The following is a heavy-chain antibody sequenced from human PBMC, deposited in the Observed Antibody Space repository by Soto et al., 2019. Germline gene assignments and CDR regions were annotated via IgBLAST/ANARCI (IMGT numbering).Heavy chain of an antibody. CDR1: GGSISSGGYY. Sequence: SETLSLTCTVSGGSISSGGYYWSWIRQHPGKGLEWIGYIYYSGSTYYNPSLKSRVTISVDTSKNQFSLKLSSVTAADTAVYYCARALRDLTYYYDSSGPTPFDYWGQGTLVTVSS. J-gene: IGHJ4*02. V-gene: IGHV4-31*03. D-gene: IGHD3-22*01. CDR2: IYYSGST. CDR3: ARALRDLTYYYDSSGPTPFDY.